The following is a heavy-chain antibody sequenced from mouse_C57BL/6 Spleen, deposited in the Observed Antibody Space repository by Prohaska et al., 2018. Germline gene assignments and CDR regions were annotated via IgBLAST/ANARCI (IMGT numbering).Heavy chain of an antibody. Sequence: LVAPSQSLSITCTVSGFSLTSYAISWVRQPPGKGLEWLGVIWTGGGTTYNSALKSRLSISKDNSKSQVFLKMNSLQTDDTARYYCARMGLRGMYYFDYWGQGTTLTVSS. CDR1: GFSLTSYA. J-gene: IGHJ2*01. CDR3: ARMGLRGMYYFDY. V-gene: IGHV2-9-1*01. CDR2: IWTGGGT. D-gene: IGHD2-4*01.